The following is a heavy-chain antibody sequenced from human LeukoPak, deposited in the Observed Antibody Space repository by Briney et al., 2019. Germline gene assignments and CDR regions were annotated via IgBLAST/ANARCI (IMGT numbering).Heavy chain of an antibody. CDR2: INPNSGGT. Sequence: VASVKVSCKASGYTFTGYYMHWVRQAPGQGLEWMGRINPNSGGTNYAQRFQGRVTMTRDTSISTACMELSRLRSDDTAVYYCARTSPYDYVWGSYRYKGFDYWGQGTLVTVSS. CDR1: GYTFTGYY. V-gene: IGHV1-2*06. J-gene: IGHJ4*02. D-gene: IGHD3-16*02. CDR3: ARTSPYDYVWGSYRYKGFDY.